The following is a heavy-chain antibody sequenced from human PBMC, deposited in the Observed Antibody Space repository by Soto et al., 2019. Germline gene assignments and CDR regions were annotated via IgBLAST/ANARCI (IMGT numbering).Heavy chain of an antibody. D-gene: IGHD6-13*01. V-gene: IGHV1-69*12. J-gene: IGHJ4*02. CDR3: ARGAKHSGNWWDFDY. CDR1: GGTFSSYA. Sequence: QVQLVQPGAEVKKPGSSVKISCKASGGTFSSYAISWVRQAPGQGLEWMGGIIPIFGTANYAQKFQGRVTITADESTTTAYLELSSLTSEDTAVYYCARGAKHSGNWWDFDYWGQGTLVTFSS. CDR2: IIPIFGTA.